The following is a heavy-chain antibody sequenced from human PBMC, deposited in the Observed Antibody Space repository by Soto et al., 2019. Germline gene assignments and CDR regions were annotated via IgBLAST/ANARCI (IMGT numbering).Heavy chain of an antibody. CDR2: IKSKSEGGTA. V-gene: IGHV3-15*07. CDR3: TTVVKGGFGDFDY. D-gene: IGHD3-10*01. CDR1: SVSNAW. Sequence: SVSNAWMNWVRQAPGKGLAWVGRIKSKSEGGTADYAAPVKGRFTISRDDSKNTLYLQMNSLKTEDTAVYYCTTVVKGGFGDFDYWGQGTLVTVSS. J-gene: IGHJ4*02.